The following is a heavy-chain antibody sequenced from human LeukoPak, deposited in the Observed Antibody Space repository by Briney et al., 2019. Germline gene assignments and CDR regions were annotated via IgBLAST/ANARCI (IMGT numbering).Heavy chain of an antibody. CDR3: ARQSGVRGVITENYYYYGMDV. J-gene: IGHJ6*04. CDR1: GGSISSYY. Sequence: SETLSLTCTVSGGSISSYYWSWIRQPPGKGLEWIGYIYYSGSTNYNPSLKSRVTISVGTSKNQFSLKLGSVTAADTAVYYCARQSGVRGVITENYYYYGMDVWGKGTTVTVSS. D-gene: IGHD3-10*01. CDR2: IYYSGST. V-gene: IGHV4-59*01.